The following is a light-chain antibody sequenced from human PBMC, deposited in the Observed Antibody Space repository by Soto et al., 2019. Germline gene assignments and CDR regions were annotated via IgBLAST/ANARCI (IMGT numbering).Light chain of an antibody. Sequence: EIVMTQSPATLSVSPGERATLSCRASQSVSSDLAWYQQKPGQAPRLLIYGASTRATGIPARFTGGGSGTEFTLTISSLQSEDFAVYFCQQYNKWPPVTFGQGTKLEIK. CDR1: QSVSSD. V-gene: IGKV3-15*01. CDR3: QQYNKWPPVT. CDR2: GAS. J-gene: IGKJ2*01.